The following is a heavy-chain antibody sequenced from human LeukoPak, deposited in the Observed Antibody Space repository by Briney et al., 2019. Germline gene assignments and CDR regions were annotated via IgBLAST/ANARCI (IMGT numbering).Heavy chain of an antibody. D-gene: IGHD5-18*01. Sequence: SQTLSLTCTVSGSSISSGGYYWSWIRQHPGKGLEWIGYIYYSGSTYYNPSLKSRVTISVDTSKNQFSLKLSSVTAADTAVYYCARSYSYGYYYYYGMDVWGKGTTVTVSS. J-gene: IGHJ6*04. CDR2: IYYSGST. CDR3: ARSYSYGYYYYYGMDV. CDR1: GSSISSGGYY. V-gene: IGHV4-31*03.